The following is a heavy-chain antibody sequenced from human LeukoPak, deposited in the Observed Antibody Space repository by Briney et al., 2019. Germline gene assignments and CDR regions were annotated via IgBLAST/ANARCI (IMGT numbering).Heavy chain of an antibody. CDR2: VNHSGST. CDR3: AWGPGHIVGGTARYQSDP. J-gene: IGHJ5*02. D-gene: IGHD2-21*02. CDR1: GGSISGYD. Sequence: SETLSLTCAVYGGSISGYDWSWIRQPPGQGLEWIGDVNHSGSTNYNPSLTRRGTISVDTSKNQFSLKLSSVTAADTAVYYCAWGPGHIVGGTARYQSDPWGQGTLVTVSS. V-gene: IGHV4-34*01.